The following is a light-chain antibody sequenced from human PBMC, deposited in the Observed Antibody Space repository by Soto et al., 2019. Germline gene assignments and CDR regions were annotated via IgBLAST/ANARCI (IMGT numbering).Light chain of an antibody. J-gene: IGLJ1*01. CDR3: SSYTSSIALV. CDR2: GVI. V-gene: IGLV2-14*01. CDR1: SSDVGVYNY. Sequence: QSALTQPASVSGSPGQSISISCTGTSSDVGVYNYVSWYQHHPGKAPKLIIYGVINRPSGVSNRFSGSKSGNTASLTISGLQAEDEADYYCSSYTSSIALVFGTGTKLTVL.